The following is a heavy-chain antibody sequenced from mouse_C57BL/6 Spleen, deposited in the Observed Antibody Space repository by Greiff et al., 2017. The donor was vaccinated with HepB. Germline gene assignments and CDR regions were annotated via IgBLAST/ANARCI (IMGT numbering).Heavy chain of an antibody. Sequence: EVKLMESGGGLLKPGGSLKLSCAASGFTFSDYEMHWVRQAPEKGLEWVAYISSGSSTIYYADTVKGRFTISRDNAKNTLFLQMTSLRSEDTAMYYCARQDYKAYWGQGTLVTVSA. CDR1: GFTFSDYE. CDR3: ARQDYKAY. V-gene: IGHV5-17*01. D-gene: IGHD2-12*01. CDR2: ISSGSSTI. J-gene: IGHJ3*01.